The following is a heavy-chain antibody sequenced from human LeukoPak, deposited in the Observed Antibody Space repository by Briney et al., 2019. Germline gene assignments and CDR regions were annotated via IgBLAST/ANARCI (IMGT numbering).Heavy chain of an antibody. V-gene: IGHV3-33*01. D-gene: IGHD3-9*01. CDR2: ISYDGGNK. CDR3: ARDATGYHNVFEH. Sequence: PGKSLRLSCAASGFSFRSYGMHWVRQSPGKGLQWVAVISYDGGNKSYEDSVKGRFTISRDNSKNALYLQMNSLRAEDTAVYYCARDATGYHNVFEHWGQGTLVTVSS. J-gene: IGHJ4*02. CDR1: GFSFRSYG.